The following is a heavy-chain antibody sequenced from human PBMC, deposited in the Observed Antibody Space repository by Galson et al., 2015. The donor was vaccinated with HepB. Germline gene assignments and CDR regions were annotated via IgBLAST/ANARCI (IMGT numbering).Heavy chain of an antibody. J-gene: IGHJ6*02. Sequence: SETLSLTCSVSGGSISSSSYYWGWIRQPPGKGLEWIGSIYYSGSTYYNPSLKSRVTISLDTSKNQFSLKLSSVTAADTAVYYCARTTVTSYSYYGMDVWGQGTTVTVSS. D-gene: IGHD4-11*01. CDR1: GGSISSSSYY. V-gene: IGHV4-39*01. CDR3: ARTTVTSYSYYGMDV. CDR2: IYYSGST.